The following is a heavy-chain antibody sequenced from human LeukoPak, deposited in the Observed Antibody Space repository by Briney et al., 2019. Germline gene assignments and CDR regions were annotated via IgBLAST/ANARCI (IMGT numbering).Heavy chain of an antibody. CDR3: ARGLTLSGSYSFYFDY. Sequence: SVKVSCKASGGTFSSYAISWVRQAPGQGLEWMGGIIPILGIANYAQKFQGRVTITADKSTSTAYMELSSLRSEDTAVYYCARGLTLSGSYSFYFDYWGQGTLVTVSS. V-gene: IGHV1-69*10. CDR2: IIPILGIA. J-gene: IGHJ4*02. CDR1: GGTFSSYA. D-gene: IGHD3-10*01.